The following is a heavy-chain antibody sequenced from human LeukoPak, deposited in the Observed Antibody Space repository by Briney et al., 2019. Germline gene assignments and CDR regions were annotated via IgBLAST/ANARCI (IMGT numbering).Heavy chain of an antibody. Sequence: SETLSLTCTVSGGSISSYYWSWIRQPPGKGLEWIGHIYYSGSTHYNPSLKSRVTISVDTSKNQFSLKLSSVTAADTAVYYCARPQHDALDIWGQGTMVTVSS. CDR3: ARPQHDALDI. D-gene: IGHD1-1*01. V-gene: IGHV4-59*08. CDR2: IYYSGST. CDR1: GGSISSYY. J-gene: IGHJ3*02.